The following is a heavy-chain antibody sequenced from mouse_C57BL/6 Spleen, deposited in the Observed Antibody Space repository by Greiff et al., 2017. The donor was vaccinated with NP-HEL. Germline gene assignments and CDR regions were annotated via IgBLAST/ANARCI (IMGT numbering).Heavy chain of an antibody. CDR3: ARYPRWYFDV. V-gene: IGHV1-64*01. Sequence: QVQLQQPGAELVKPGASVKLSCKASGYTFTSYWMHWVKQRPGQGLEWIGMIHPNSGSTNYNEKFKSKATLTVAKSSSTAYMQLSSLTSEDSAVYYCARYPRWYFDVWGTGTTVTVSS. J-gene: IGHJ1*03. CDR2: IHPNSGST. CDR1: GYTFTSYW.